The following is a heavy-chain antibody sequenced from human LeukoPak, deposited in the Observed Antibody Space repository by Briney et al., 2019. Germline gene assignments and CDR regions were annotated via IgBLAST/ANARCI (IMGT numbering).Heavy chain of an antibody. V-gene: IGHV4-39*01. CDR1: GGSISSSSYY. CDR2: IYYSGST. D-gene: IGHD3-10*01. CDR3: ARGAYGSGSHNWFDP. J-gene: IGHJ5*02. Sequence: SETLSLTCTVSGGSISSSSYYWGWIRQPPGKGLEWIGSIYYSGSTYYNPSLKSRVTVSVDTSKNQFSLKLSSVTAADTAVYYCARGAYGSGSHNWFDPWGQGTLVTVSS.